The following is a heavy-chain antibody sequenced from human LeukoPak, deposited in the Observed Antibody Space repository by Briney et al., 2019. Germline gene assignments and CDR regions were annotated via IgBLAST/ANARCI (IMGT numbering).Heavy chain of an antibody. D-gene: IGHD5-24*01. CDR1: GFTFSIYA. CDR2: IHDSDDST. CDR3: ARGDGYSYSPFDY. Sequence: GGSLRLSCAASGFTFSIYAMTWVRQAPGKGLEWVSTIHDSDDSTYFADSVKGRFTISRDNSKNTLYLHMNSLRAEDTAVYYCARGDGYSYSPFDYWGQGTLVTVSS. J-gene: IGHJ4*02. V-gene: IGHV3-23*01.